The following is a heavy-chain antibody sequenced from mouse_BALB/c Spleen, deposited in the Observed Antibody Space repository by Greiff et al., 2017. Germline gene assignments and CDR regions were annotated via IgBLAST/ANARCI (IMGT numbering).Heavy chain of an antibody. V-gene: IGHV5-6-3*01. CDR3: ASCYYYAMDY. Sequence: EVKVVESGGGLVQPGGSLKLSCAASGFTFSSYGMSWVRQTPDKRLELVATINSNGGSTYYPDSVKGRFTISRDNAKNTLYLQMSSLKSEDTAMYYCASCYYYAMDYWGQGTSVTVSS. CDR2: INSNGGST. CDR1: GFTFSSYG. J-gene: IGHJ4*01.